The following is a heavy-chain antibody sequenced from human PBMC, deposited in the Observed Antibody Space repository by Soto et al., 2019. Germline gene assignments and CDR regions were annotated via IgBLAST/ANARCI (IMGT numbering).Heavy chain of an antibody. Sequence: GPSVKVSCKASGYTFTSYYMYWVRQAPGQGLEWMGIINPSGGSTSYAQKFQGRVTMTRDTSTSTVYMELSSLRSEDTAVYYCARGTLITMIVGDYYYGLDVWGQGTTVTVSS. CDR2: INPSGGST. D-gene: IGHD3-22*01. CDR3: ARGTLITMIVGDYYYGLDV. CDR1: GYTFTSYY. J-gene: IGHJ6*02. V-gene: IGHV1-46*01.